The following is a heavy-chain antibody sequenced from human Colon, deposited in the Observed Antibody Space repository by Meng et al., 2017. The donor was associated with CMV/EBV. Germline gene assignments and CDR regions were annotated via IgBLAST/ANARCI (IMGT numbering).Heavy chain of an antibody. CDR3: VRDSSGYYYFDF. J-gene: IGHJ4*02. Sequence: GGSLRLSCVASGFTFSSYPMNWVRQAPGKGLEWVSSISSSDSYIYYADSVKGRFTISRDNAKNSLYLQMNSLRAEDTAVYYCVRDSSGYYYFDFWGQGTLVTVSS. CDR2: ISSSDSYI. CDR1: GFTFSSYP. V-gene: IGHV3-21*01. D-gene: IGHD3-22*01.